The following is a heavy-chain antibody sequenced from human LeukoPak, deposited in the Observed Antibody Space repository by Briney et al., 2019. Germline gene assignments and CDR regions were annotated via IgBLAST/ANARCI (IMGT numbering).Heavy chain of an antibody. Sequence: GASVKVSCKASGYTFTSYGISWVRQAPGQGLEWMGWIGAYNGNTNFAQKLQGRVTMTTDSSTGTAYMELRSLRSDDTAVYYCARIAYCGGDCYTTYFDYWGQGTLVTVSS. CDR1: GYTFTSYG. J-gene: IGHJ4*02. CDR2: IGAYNGNT. CDR3: ARIAYCGGDCYTTYFDY. D-gene: IGHD2-21*01. V-gene: IGHV1-18*01.